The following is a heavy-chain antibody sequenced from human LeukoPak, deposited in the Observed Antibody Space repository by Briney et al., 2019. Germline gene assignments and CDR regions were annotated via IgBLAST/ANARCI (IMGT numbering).Heavy chain of an antibody. D-gene: IGHD6-19*01. Sequence: ASVKVSCKASGGTFSSYAISWVRQAPGQGLEWMGWISAYNGNTNYAQKLQGRVTMTTDTSTSTAYMELRSLRSDDTAVYYCARVDSSGWSYFDYWGQGTLVTVSS. V-gene: IGHV1-18*01. J-gene: IGHJ4*02. CDR1: GGTFSSYA. CDR2: ISAYNGNT. CDR3: ARVDSSGWSYFDY.